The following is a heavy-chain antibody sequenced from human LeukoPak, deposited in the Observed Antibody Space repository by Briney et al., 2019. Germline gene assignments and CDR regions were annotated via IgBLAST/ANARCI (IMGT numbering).Heavy chain of an antibody. D-gene: IGHD2-15*01. CDR2: MNPSSGNT. CDR1: GYTFTSYD. CDR3: ARGLGYCSGGSCYSDAFDI. V-gene: IGHV1-8*01. J-gene: IGHJ3*02. Sequence: GAPVKVSCKASGYTFTSYDINWVRQATGQGLEWMGWMNPSSGNTGYAQKFQGRVTMTRNTSISTAYMELSSLRSEDTAVYYCARGLGYCSGGSCYSDAFDIWGQGTMVTVSS.